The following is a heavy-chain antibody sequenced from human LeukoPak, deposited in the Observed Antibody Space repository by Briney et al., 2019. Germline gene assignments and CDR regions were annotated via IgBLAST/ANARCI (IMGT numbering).Heavy chain of an antibody. D-gene: IGHD3-22*01. J-gene: IGHJ1*01. CDR3: AKDRKYYDSSGYSLVVGFQH. CDR2: ISGSGGST. Sequence: GGSLSLSCAASGFAFSNYAMSWVRQAPGKGLEWVSAISGSGGSTYYADSVKGRFTISRDNSKHTLYLQMNSLRAEDTAVYYCAKDRKYYDSSGYSLVVGFQHWGQGTLVTVSS. CDR1: GFAFSNYA. V-gene: IGHV3-23*01.